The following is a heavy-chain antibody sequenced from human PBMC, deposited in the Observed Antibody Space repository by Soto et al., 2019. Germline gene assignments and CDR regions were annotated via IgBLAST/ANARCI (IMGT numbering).Heavy chain of an antibody. CDR1: GFTFSSYG. CDR2: ISYDGSNK. J-gene: IGHJ3*02. Sequence: QVQLVESGGGMVQPGRSLRLSCAASGFTFSSYGMHWVRQAPGQGLEWVAVISYDGSNKYYSDSVKGRFTISRDNSKNTLDLQMTTLRAEDTAVYYCAKSGYSDYGDAFDIWGQGTMVTVSS. D-gene: IGHD4-17*01. V-gene: IGHV3-30*18. CDR3: AKSGYSDYGDAFDI.